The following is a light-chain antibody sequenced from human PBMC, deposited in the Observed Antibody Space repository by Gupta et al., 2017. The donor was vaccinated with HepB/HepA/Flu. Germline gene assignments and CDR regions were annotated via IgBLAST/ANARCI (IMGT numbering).Light chain of an antibody. J-gene: IGLJ2*01. CDR1: SSHIGSNT. CDR2: HNN. V-gene: IGLV1-44*01. CDR3: ATWDDSPWSLV. Sequence: QSVLTQPPSASGTPGQRVTISCSGSSSHIGSNTVNWYRQLPGTAPKLLIHHNNQRPSGVPDRVSGYNAGTSASSETSGLQSEEEADEYCATWDDSPWSLVFGGGTKLTVL.